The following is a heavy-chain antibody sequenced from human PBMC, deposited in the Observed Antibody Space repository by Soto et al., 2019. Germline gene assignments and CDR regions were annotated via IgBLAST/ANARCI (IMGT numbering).Heavy chain of an antibody. D-gene: IGHD3-3*01. V-gene: IGHV3-23*01. CDR1: GLTFSIYA. CDR3: ARVISRDYDFWSGSSYFDY. J-gene: IGHJ4*02. Sequence: ESGGGLVQPGGSLRLSCADSGLTFSIYAMSWVRQAPGKGLEWVSAISGDSASTYYADSVKGRFTISRDNSKTTLFLQMNSLRAEDTAVYYCARVISRDYDFWSGSSYFDYWGLGTRVTVSS. CDR2: ISGDSAST.